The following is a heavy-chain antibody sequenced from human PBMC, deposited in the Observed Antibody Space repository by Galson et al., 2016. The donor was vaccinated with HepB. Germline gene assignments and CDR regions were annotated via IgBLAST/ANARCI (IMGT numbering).Heavy chain of an antibody. Sequence: SLRLSCAASGFSFSAYWMTWVRQAPGKGLEWVANIQQDGGETYYVDSVKGRFPISSANAKNFLHLQMNSLRFEDTAVYYCARGKSYDYYDSSGYHYETDYYYGLDVCGQGTTVTVSS. CDR3: ARGKSYDYYDSSGYHYETDYYYGLDV. CDR2: IQQDGGET. J-gene: IGHJ6*02. V-gene: IGHV3-7*03. CDR1: GFSFSAYW. D-gene: IGHD3-22*01.